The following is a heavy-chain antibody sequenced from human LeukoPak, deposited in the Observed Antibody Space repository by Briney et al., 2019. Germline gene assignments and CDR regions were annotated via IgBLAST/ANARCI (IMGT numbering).Heavy chain of an antibody. V-gene: IGHV4-59*01. CDR1: GGSISSYY. CDR3: ARTYTYDFWSGYYRDDAFDI. D-gene: IGHD3-3*01. J-gene: IGHJ3*02. Sequence: SETLSLTCTVSGGSISSYYWSWIRQPPGEGLEWIGYIYYSGSTNYNPSLKSRVTISVDTSKNQFSLKLSSVTAADTAVYYCARTYTYDFWSGYYRDDAFDIWGQGTMVTVSS. CDR2: IYYSGST.